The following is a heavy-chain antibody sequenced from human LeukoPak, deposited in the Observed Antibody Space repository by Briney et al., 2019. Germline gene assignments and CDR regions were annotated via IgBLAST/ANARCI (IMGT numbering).Heavy chain of an antibody. D-gene: IGHD1-26*01. CDR3: ARVGRGATVI. CDR1: GGSISSYY. CDR2: IYYGGST. J-gene: IGHJ4*02. Sequence: SETLSLTCTVSGGSISSYYWSWIRQPPGKGLEWIGYIYYGGSTNYNPSLKSRVTISVDTSKNQFSLKLSSVTAADTAVYYCARVGRGATVIWGQGTLVAVSS. V-gene: IGHV4-59*01.